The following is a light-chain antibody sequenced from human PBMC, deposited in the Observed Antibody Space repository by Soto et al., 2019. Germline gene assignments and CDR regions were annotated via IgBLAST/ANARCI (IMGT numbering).Light chain of an antibody. V-gene: IGLV1-44*01. CDR1: NSNIGRNS. CDR3: AAWDDSLSGYV. J-gene: IGLJ1*01. CDR2: SDN. Sequence: QSVLTQPPSASATPGQRVTISCSGGNSNIGRNSVNWYQQLPGTAPKLLMYSDNQRPSGVPDRFSGSKSGTSASLAISGLQSEDEADYSCAAWDDSLSGYVFGTGTKLTVL.